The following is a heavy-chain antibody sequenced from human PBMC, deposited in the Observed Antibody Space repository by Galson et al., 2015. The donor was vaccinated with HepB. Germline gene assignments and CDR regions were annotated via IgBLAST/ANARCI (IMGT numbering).Heavy chain of an antibody. CDR2: ISYDGSNK. Sequence: SLRLSCAASGFTFSSYAMHWVRQAPGKGLEWVAVISYDGSNKYYADSVKGGFTISRDNSKNTLYLQMNSLRAEDTAVYYCARDYASSWYFNHYYGMDVWGQGTTVTVSS. V-gene: IGHV3-30*04. J-gene: IGHJ6*02. CDR1: GFTFSSYA. D-gene: IGHD6-13*01. CDR3: ARDYASSWYFNHYYGMDV.